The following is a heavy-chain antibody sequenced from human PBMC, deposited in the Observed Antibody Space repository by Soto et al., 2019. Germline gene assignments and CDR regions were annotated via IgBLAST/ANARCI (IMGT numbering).Heavy chain of an antibody. J-gene: IGHJ4*02. CDR3: ARLSSYDSSGYPIDY. CDR2: IDPSDSYT. D-gene: IGHD3-22*01. CDR1: GYNFISYW. V-gene: IGHV5-10-1*01. Sequence: PGESLKISCKGSGYNFISYWITWVRQMPGKGLEWMGRIDPSDSYTNYGPAFQGHVTISADKSISTAYLQWSSLKASDTAMYYCARLSSYDSSGYPIDYWGQGILVTVSS.